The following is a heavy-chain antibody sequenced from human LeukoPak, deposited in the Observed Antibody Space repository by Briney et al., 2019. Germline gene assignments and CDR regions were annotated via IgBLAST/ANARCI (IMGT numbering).Heavy chain of an antibody. Sequence: SGGSLRLSCAASGFTVSSNHMSWVRQAPGKGLEWVSVIYSGGSTYYADSVKGRFTISRDNSKNTLYLQMNSLRAEDTAVYYCARVDCGGDCYFDYWGQGTLVTVSS. D-gene: IGHD2-21*02. CDR2: IYSGGST. V-gene: IGHV3-53*01. CDR1: GFTVSSNH. J-gene: IGHJ4*02. CDR3: ARVDCGGDCYFDY.